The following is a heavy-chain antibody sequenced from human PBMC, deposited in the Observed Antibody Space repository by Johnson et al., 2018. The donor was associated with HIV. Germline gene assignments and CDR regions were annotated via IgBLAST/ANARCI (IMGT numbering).Heavy chain of an antibody. D-gene: IGHD3-22*01. Sequence: VQLVESGGGVVRPGGSLRLSCAASGFTFDDHGMSWVRQAPGKGLDWVSGINWNGGSTGYADSVKGRSTISRDNAKNALYLQMNSLRAEDTALSYCVRVAYYYDSSGYSAFDIWGQGTMVTVSS. CDR3: VRVAYYYDSSGYSAFDI. J-gene: IGHJ3*02. CDR2: INWNGGST. V-gene: IGHV3-20*04. CDR1: GFTFDDHG.